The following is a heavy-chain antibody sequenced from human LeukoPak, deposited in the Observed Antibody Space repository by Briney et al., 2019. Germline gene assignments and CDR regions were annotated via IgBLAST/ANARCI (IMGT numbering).Heavy chain of an antibody. J-gene: IGHJ5*02. CDR2: IYYSGST. V-gene: IGHV4-59*08. D-gene: IGHD6-19*01. Sequence: SETLSLTCTVSGGSISSYYWSWIRQPPGKGLEWIGYIYYSGSTNYNPSLKSRVTISVDTSKNRFSLKLSSVTAADTAVYYCARHSSSGWYWFDPWGQGTLVTVSS. CDR3: ARHSSSGWYWFDP. CDR1: GGSISSYY.